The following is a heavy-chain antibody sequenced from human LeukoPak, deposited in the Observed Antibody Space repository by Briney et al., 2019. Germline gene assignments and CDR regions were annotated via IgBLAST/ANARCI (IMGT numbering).Heavy chain of an antibody. J-gene: IGHJ3*02. Sequence: PSQTLSLTCNVSGGSISSGCYYWIWIRQPAGQGLDWVGRIYAGARSNYNPALQIRITIAVAASKKQFSLKLISVTAADTAVYYCARDATYYSDPSAYKDAFDIWGQGTMVTVSS. CDR1: GGSISSGCYY. V-gene: IGHV4-61*02. CDR2: IYAGARS. D-gene: IGHD3-22*01. CDR3: ARDATYYSDPSAYKDAFDI.